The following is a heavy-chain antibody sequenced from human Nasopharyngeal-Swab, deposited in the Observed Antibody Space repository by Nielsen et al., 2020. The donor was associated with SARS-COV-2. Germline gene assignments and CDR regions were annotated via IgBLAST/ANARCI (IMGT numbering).Heavy chain of an antibody. J-gene: IGHJ6*02. CDR3: ARDVAGAAGETYGMDV. D-gene: IGHD6-13*01. CDR1: GYTFTSYG. CDR2: ISAYNGNT. V-gene: IGHV1-18*01. Sequence: ASVKVSCKASGYTFTSYGISWVRQAPGQGLERMGWISAYNGNTNYAQKLQGRVTMTTDTSTSTAYMELRSLRSDDTAVYYCARDVAGAAGETYGMDVWGQGTTVTVSS.